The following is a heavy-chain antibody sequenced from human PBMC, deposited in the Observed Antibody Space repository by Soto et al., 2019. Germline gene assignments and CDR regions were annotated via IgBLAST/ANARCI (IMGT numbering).Heavy chain of an antibody. CDR3: AKAVGYCSSSSYRDYYYYYGMDV. J-gene: IGHJ6*02. V-gene: IGHV3-30*18. CDR2: ISYDGSNK. Sequence: QVQLVESGGGLVQPGRSLRLSCAASGFTFSNYGMHWVRQAPGKGLEWVSVISYDGSNKYYADSVKGRFTISRDNSKNTLYLQMNSLRVEDTAVYYWAKAVGYCSSSSYRDYYYYYGMDVWGQGTTVTVSS. CDR1: GFTFSNYG. D-gene: IGHD2-2*01.